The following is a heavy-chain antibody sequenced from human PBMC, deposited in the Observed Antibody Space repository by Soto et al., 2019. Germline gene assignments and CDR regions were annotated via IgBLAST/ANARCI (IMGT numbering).Heavy chain of an antibody. D-gene: IGHD3-9*01. Sequence: GGSLRLSCAASGFTVSSNYMSWVRQAPGKGLEWVSVIYSGGSTYYADSVKGRFTISRDNSKNTLYLQMNSLRAEDMAVYYCAREAPDILTGYYLWYWGQGTLVTVSS. CDR1: GFTVSSNY. J-gene: IGHJ4*02. CDR3: AREAPDILTGYYLWY. CDR2: IYSGGST. V-gene: IGHV3-66*01.